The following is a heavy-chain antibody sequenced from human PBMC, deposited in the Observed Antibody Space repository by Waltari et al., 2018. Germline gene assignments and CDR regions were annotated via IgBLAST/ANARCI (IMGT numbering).Heavy chain of an antibody. CDR3: ARSLVVPAAIPVNFDD. CDR2: IIPIFGTA. V-gene: IGHV1-69*01. CDR1: GHSYSGSG. J-gene: IGHJ4*02. D-gene: IGHD2-2*02. Sequence: VQLVQSGAEVKEPGECLKISCRASGHSYSGSGFGWVRQVPGKGLEWRGGIIPIFGTANYAQKFQGRVTITADESTSTAYMELSSLRSEDTAVYYCARSLVVPAAIPVNFDDWGQGTLVTVSS.